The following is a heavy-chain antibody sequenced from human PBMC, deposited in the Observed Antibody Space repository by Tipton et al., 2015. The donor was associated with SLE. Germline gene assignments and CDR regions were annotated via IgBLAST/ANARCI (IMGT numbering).Heavy chain of an antibody. CDR3: ARDPGYSSSS. CDR1: GGSVSSGNYY. Sequence: TLSLTCTVSGGSVSSGNYYWSWIRQPPGKGLEWIGYIYYSGNTDYNPPLKSRVTISVDTSKNQFSLKLSSVTAADTAVYYCARDPGYSSSSWGQGTLVTVSS. V-gene: IGHV4-61*01. J-gene: IGHJ5*02. D-gene: IGHD6-13*01. CDR2: IYYSGNT.